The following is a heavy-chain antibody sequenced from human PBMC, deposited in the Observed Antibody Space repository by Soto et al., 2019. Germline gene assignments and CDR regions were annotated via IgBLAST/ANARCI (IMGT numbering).Heavy chain of an antibody. CDR1: GGTFSSYA. J-gene: IGHJ6*02. D-gene: IGHD1-7*01. V-gene: IGHV1-69*06. Sequence: SVKVSCKASGGTFSSYAISWVRQAPGQGLEWMGGIIPIFGTANYAQKFQGRVTITADKSTSTAYMELSSLRSEDTAVYYCARDQLPHTHYYYGMDVWGQGTTVTVSS. CDR3: ARDQLPHTHYYYGMDV. CDR2: IIPIFGTA.